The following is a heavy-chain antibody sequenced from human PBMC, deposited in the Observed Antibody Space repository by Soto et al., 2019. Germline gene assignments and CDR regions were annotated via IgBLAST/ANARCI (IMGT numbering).Heavy chain of an antibody. Sequence: WGSLRLSCAASGFTFDSYAISCFRHSPGKGLEWVSAISGIDSTTYYADSVKGRFTISRDNSKNTLYLQMNSLRAEDTAVYYCAKDCSGSSCYSDYWGQGTLVTVSS. J-gene: IGHJ4*02. V-gene: IGHV3-23*01. D-gene: IGHD2-15*01. CDR2: ISGIDSTT. CDR3: AKDCSGSSCYSDY. CDR1: GFTFDSYA.